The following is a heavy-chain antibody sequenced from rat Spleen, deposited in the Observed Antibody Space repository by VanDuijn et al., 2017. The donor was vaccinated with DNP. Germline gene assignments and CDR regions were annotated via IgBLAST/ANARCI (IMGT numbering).Heavy chain of an antibody. Sequence: EVQLQESGPGLVKPSQSLSLTCSVTGYSITSNYWGWIRKFPGNRMEWIGHISNSGSTSYNPSLTSRISIGRDTSKSQFFLHLNSVTTEDTATYFCVRYGNTYTTMDAWGQGTSVTVSS. V-gene: IGHV3-1*01. CDR1: GYSITSNY. CDR2: ISNSGST. CDR3: VRYGNTYTTMDA. D-gene: IGHD2-6*01. J-gene: IGHJ4*01.